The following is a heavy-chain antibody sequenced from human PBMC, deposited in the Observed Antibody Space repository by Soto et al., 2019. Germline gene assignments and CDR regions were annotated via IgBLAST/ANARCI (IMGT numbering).Heavy chain of an antibody. CDR3: ARQRTIVATGYFDY. V-gene: IGHV5-51*01. Sequence: WELLQIWSRGAGYSFTNYWIGWVRQMTGKGLEWMGIIYPGDSDTRYSPSFKGQVTISADKSISTAYLQWSSLKASDTAMYYCARQRTIVATGYFDYWGQGTLVTVSS. CDR1: GYSFTNYW. CDR2: IYPGDSDT. J-gene: IGHJ4*02. D-gene: IGHD4-4*01.